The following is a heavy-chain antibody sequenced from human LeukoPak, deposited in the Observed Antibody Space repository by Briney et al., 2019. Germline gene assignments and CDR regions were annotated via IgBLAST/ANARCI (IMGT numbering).Heavy chain of an antibody. Sequence: SETLSLTCTVSGGSISSYYWSWIRQPPGKGLEWIGYVYYSWSTNYNPSLKSRVTMSVDTSKKQFSLKLRSVTAADTAVYYCAKWGDGMDVWGQGTTVTVSS. CDR1: GGSISSYY. J-gene: IGHJ6*02. D-gene: IGHD3-16*01. CDR3: AKWGDGMDV. V-gene: IGHV4-59*01. CDR2: VYYSWST.